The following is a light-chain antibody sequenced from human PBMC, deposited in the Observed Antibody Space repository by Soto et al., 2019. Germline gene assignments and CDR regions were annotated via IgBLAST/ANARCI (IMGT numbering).Light chain of an antibody. V-gene: IGKV3-20*01. CDR2: VAS. CDR1: QSVSSSY. Sequence: ENVLTQSPGPLSLSPWERATLSCRASQSVSSSYLAWYQQKPGQAPRLLIYVASRRATGIPVRFSGRVSGTDFTLTSSRLEPEEWAVYFGQRYGNSPTCGQATTV. CDR3: QRYGNSPT. J-gene: IGKJ1*01.